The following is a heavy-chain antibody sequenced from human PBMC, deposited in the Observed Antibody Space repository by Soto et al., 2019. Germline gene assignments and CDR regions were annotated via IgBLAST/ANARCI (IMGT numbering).Heavy chain of an antibody. J-gene: IGHJ4*02. CDR2: ISYDGSNK. CDR3: ARERGVRYFDY. V-gene: IGHV3-30-3*01. Sequence: PGGSLRLSCAASGFTFSSYAMHWVRQAPGKGLEWVAVISYDGSNKYYADSVKGRFTISRDNSKNTLYLQMNSLRAEDTAVYYCARERGVRYFDYWGQGTLVTVSS. D-gene: IGHD2-21*01. CDR1: GFTFSSYA.